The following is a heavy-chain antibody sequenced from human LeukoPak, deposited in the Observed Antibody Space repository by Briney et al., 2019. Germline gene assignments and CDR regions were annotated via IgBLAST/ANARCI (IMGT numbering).Heavy chain of an antibody. CDR2: IRSKAYGGTT. D-gene: IGHD4-17*01. V-gene: IGHV3-49*04. CDR3: TRATVTYYFDY. Sequence: GGSLRLSCAASGFIFPNAWMNWVRQAPGKGLEWVGFIRSKAYGGTTEYAASVKGRFTISRDDSKSIAYLQMNSLKTEDTAVYYCTRATVTYYFDYWGQGTLVTVSS. J-gene: IGHJ4*02. CDR1: GFIFPNAW.